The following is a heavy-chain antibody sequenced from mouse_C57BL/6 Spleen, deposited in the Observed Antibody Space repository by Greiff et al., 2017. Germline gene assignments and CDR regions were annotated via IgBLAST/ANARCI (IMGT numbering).Heavy chain of an antibody. J-gene: IGHJ3*01. D-gene: IGHD1-1*01. CDR1: GFTFSNYW. CDR3: TTLPYYGSSPWFAY. CDR2: IRLKSDNYAT. V-gene: IGHV6-3*01. Sequence: EVKLEESGGGLVQPGGSMKLSCVASGFTFSNYWMNWVRQSPEKGLEWVAQIRLKSDNYATHYAESVKGRFTISRDDSKSSVYLQMNNLRAEDTGIYYCTTLPYYGSSPWFAYWGQGTLVTVSA.